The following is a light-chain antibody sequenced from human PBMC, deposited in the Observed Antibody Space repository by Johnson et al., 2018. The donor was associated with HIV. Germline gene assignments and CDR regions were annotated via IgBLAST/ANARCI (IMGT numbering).Light chain of an antibody. CDR2: KNN. V-gene: IGLV1-51*02. J-gene: IGLJ1*01. CDR3: ATWDTSLSAGGV. Sequence: QSVLTQPPSVSAAPGQKVTISCSGSSSNIGNSYISWYQLLPGSPPKLLIFKNNERPSGIHDRFSGSKSGTSATLDITGLQTGDEADYYCATWDTSLSAGGVFGTGTKVTVL. CDR1: SSNIGNSY.